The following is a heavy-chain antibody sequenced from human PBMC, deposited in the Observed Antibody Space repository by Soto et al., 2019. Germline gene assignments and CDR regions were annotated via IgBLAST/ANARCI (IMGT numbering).Heavy chain of an antibody. J-gene: IGHJ6*02. CDR2: LHSGGDT. Sequence: EVQLVESGGGLVQPGGSLRLSCVASGIPVSSNYMTWVRQAPGKGLEWVSVLHSGGDTYYANSVKGRFTISRHDSTNTLYLKMNSLTPEDTAVYYWARDGPYYYASRMDVWGQGTTVTVSS. V-gene: IGHV3-53*04. CDR1: GIPVSSNY. CDR3: ARDGPYYYASRMDV. D-gene: IGHD3-10*01.